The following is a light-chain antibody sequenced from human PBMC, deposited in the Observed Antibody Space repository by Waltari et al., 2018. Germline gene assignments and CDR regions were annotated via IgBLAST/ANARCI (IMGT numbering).Light chain of an antibody. CDR1: QTIGRS. CDR2: GAS. J-gene: IGKJ1*01. V-gene: IGKV3-15*01. CDR3: QQYNNWPPGT. Sequence: ETVVTQSPATLSVSPGERATLSCRTSQTIGRSLAWYQQKPGQAPRLVIYGASIRATGIPPRFGGSGSETEFALTISGLQSEDFAVYYCQQYNNWPPGTFGQGTKVEI.